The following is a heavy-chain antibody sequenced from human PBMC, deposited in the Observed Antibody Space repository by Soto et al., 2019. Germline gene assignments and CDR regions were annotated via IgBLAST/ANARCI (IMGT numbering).Heavy chain of an antibody. D-gene: IGHD6-13*01. Sequence: QLQLQESGPGLVKPSETLSLTCTVSGGSISSSSYYWGWIRQPPGKGLEWIGSIYYSGSTYYNPSSKSRVTIAVDTSNNQFSLQLSSVAAADTAVYYCARLWGGIAAAGSGSGYWGQGTLVTVSS. CDR2: IYYSGST. CDR1: GGSISSSSYY. V-gene: IGHV4-39*01. J-gene: IGHJ4*02. CDR3: ARLWGGIAAAGSGSGY.